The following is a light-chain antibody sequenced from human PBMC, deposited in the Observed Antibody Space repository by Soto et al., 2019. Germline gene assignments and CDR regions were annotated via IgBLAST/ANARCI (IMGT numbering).Light chain of an antibody. V-gene: IGKV1-9*01. CDR1: QGINNY. J-gene: IGKJ3*01. Sequence: DIQLTQSPSFLSASVGDRVTVTCRASQGINNYLAWYQQKPGKAPKLLIHGASTLQSGVPSRVSGSGSGTEFTLTISSLQPEDCATYYCQQLDSYPFTFGPGTKVDIK. CDR2: GAS. CDR3: QQLDSYPFT.